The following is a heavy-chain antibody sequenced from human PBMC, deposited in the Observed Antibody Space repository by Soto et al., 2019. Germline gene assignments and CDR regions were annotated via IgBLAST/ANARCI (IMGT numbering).Heavy chain of an antibody. CDR1: GFTFSSYG. Sequence: GGSLRLSCAASGFTFSSYGMHWVRQAPGKGLEWVSHIYSDGNNTTYADSVKGRFTISRDNAKNTVYLQMNNLSPEDTAVYYCARNLNGYGNWDYWGQGTLVTVSS. D-gene: IGHD1-1*01. J-gene: IGHJ4*02. CDR2: IYSDGNNT. CDR3: ARNLNGYGNWDY. V-gene: IGHV3-74*03.